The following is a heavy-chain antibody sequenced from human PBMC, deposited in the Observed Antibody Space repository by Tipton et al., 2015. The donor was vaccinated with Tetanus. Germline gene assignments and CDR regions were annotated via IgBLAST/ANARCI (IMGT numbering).Heavy chain of an antibody. Sequence: SLRLSCAASGFIFSSYGIHWVRQAPGKGLEWVAVSWYDGTDKYYADSVKGRFTISRDNSKNTLYLQMNSPRAEDTAVYYCAREADCSGGSCFSGDFDNWGQGTQVTVPS. D-gene: IGHD2-15*01. V-gene: IGHV3-33*01. CDR1: GFIFSSYG. J-gene: IGHJ4*02. CDR3: AREADCSGGSCFSGDFDN. CDR2: SWYDGTDK.